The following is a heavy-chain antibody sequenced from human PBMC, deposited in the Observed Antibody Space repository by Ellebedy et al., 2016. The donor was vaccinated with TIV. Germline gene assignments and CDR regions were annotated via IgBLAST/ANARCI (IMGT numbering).Heavy chain of an antibody. V-gene: IGHV3-23*01. D-gene: IGHD3-3*01. J-gene: IGHJ4*02. CDR2: ISGSGGST. CDR3: AKVGITIFGVVITFDY. CDR1: GFTFSSYA. Sequence: GGSLRLXXAASGFTFSSYAMSWVRQAPGKGLEWVSAISGSGGSTYYADSVKGRFTISRDNSKNTLYLQMNSLRAEDTAVYYCAKVGITIFGVVITFDYWGQGTLVTVSS.